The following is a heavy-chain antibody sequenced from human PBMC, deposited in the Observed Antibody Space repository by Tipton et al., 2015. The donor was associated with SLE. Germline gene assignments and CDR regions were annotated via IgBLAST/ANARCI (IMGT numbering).Heavy chain of an antibody. CDR3: ARDETSFGVVIDGNYYYHYGMDV. D-gene: IGHD3-3*01. Sequence: SLRLSCAASGFTFSSYTMHWVRQAPGKGLEWVAVISYDGSNKYYADSVKGRFTISRDNSKNTLYLQMNSLRTEDTAVYYCARDETSFGVVIDGNYYYHYGMDVWGQGTTVTVSS. V-gene: IGHV3-30*04. CDR2: ISYDGSNK. J-gene: IGHJ6*02. CDR1: GFTFSSYT.